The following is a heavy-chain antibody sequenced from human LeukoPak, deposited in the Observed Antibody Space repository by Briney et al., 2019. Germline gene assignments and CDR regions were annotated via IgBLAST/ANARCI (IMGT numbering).Heavy chain of an antibody. J-gene: IGHJ4*02. D-gene: IGHD3-22*01. CDR3: AKVDYYDSSGYTSFDY. V-gene: IGHV3-23*01. CDR2: ISGSGGST. CDR1: GFTFSSYA. Sequence: GGSLRLSCAASGFTFSSYARSWVRQAPGKGLEWVSAISGSGGSTYYADSVKGRFTISRDNSKNTLYLQMNSLRAEDTAVYYCAKVDYYDSSGYTSFDYWGQGTLVTVSS.